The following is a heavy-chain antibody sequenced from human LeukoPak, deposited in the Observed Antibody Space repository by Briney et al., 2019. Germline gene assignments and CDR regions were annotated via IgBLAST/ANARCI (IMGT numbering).Heavy chain of an antibody. D-gene: IGHD1-26*01. Sequence: GGSLTLSWAASGVTFSSYAMSWIRQAPGKGLEWVSAISGSGGGTFHAAAVNGRFTISRDNSRNALHLQMSRRSADDTDVYCCTKGGGSYDFDYWGQGTLVTVSS. CDR2: ISGSGGGT. J-gene: IGHJ4*02. CDR1: GVTFSSYA. V-gene: IGHV3-23*01. CDR3: TKGGGSYDFDY.